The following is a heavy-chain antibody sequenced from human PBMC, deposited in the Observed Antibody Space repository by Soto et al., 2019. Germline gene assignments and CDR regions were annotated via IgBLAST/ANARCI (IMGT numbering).Heavy chain of an antibody. Sequence: SETLSLTCTVSGGSISSGDYYWSWIRQPPGKGLEWIGYIYYSGSTYYNPSLKSRVTISVDTSKNQFSLKLSSVTAADTAVYYCARESVVLVAFDYWGQGTLVTVSS. D-gene: IGHD2-15*01. CDR2: IYYSGST. CDR1: GGSISSGDYY. CDR3: ARESVVLVAFDY. J-gene: IGHJ4*02. V-gene: IGHV4-30-4*01.